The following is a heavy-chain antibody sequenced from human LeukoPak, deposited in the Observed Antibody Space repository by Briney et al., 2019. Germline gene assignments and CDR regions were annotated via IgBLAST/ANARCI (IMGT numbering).Heavy chain of an antibody. CDR1: GFTFSSYS. CDR3: AKPPSVTATAGDY. D-gene: IGHD4-17*01. CDR2: ISYDGSNK. J-gene: IGHJ4*02. V-gene: IGHV3-30*18. Sequence: PGGSLRLSCAASGFTFSSYSMNWVRQAPGKGLEWVAVISYDGSNKYYADSVKGRFTISRDNSKNTLYLQMNSLRAEDTAVYYCAKPPSVTATAGDYWGQGTLVTVSS.